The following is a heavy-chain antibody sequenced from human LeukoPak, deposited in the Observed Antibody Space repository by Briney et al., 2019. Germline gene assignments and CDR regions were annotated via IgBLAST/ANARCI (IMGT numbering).Heavy chain of an antibody. Sequence: GGSLRLSCAASGFTFSIYNMNWIRQAPGKGLEWVSYISSRGDTIYYADSVRGRFTISRDNAKKSLYLQMNGLRAEDTAVYYCARGGMAAARKGAFDYWGQGTLVTVSS. V-gene: IGHV3-11*01. J-gene: IGHJ4*02. CDR2: ISSRGDTI. D-gene: IGHD6-13*01. CDR3: ARGGMAAARKGAFDY. CDR1: GFTFSIYN.